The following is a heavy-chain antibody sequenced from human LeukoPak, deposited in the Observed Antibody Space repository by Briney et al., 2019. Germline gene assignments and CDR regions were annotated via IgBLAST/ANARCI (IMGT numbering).Heavy chain of an antibody. Sequence: SESGPTLVQAPQTLTLTCTFSGFSLSTRGMCVSWIRQPPGKALEWLARIDWDDDKYYSASLRTRLTISKDTSKNQVVLKMTNMDPVDTATYYCARIISGWEAIDYWGQGTLVTVSS. CDR3: ARIISGWEAIDY. CDR1: GFSLSTRGMC. D-gene: IGHD6-19*01. CDR2: IDWDDDK. V-gene: IGHV2-70*11. J-gene: IGHJ4*02.